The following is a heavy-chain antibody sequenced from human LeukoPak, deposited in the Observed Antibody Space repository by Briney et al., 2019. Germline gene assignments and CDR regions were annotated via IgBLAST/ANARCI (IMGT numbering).Heavy chain of an antibody. CDR3: ARAGDSSSWYSPRDYYYYYMDV. Sequence: SETLSLTCTVSGGSISSYYWSWIRQPPGKGLEWIGYICYSGSTNYNPSLKSRVTISVDTSKNQFSLKLSSVTAADTAVYYCARAGDSSSWYSPRDYYYYYMDVWGKGTTVTVSS. CDR1: GGSISSYY. CDR2: ICYSGST. J-gene: IGHJ6*03. V-gene: IGHV4-59*01. D-gene: IGHD6-13*01.